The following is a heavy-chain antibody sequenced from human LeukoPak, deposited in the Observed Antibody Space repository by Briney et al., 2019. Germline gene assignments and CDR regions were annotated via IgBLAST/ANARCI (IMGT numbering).Heavy chain of an antibody. CDR2: IRFDGNNK. CDR3: VKDLAYTSSSF. Sequence: GGSLRLSCAASGFTFSIYDMHWVRQGPGKGLEWVAFIRFDGNNKYYADSVKGRFTISRDNSKNTLFLQMSSLSSDDTAVYYCVKDLAYTSSSFWGQGTRVIVSS. J-gene: IGHJ4*02. CDR1: GFTFSIYD. V-gene: IGHV3-30*02. D-gene: IGHD6-6*01.